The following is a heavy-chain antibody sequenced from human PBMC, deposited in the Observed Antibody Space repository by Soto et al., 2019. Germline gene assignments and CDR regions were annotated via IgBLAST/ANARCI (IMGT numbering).Heavy chain of an antibody. D-gene: IGHD6-25*01. J-gene: IGHJ6*02. CDR3: AKDAALPGDYYYGMDV. CDR2: ISGSGGST. V-gene: IGHV3-23*01. CDR1: GFTFSSYA. Sequence: PGGSLRLSCAASGFTFSSYATSWVRQAPGKGLEWVSAISGSGGSTYYADSVKGRFTISRDNSKNTLYLQMNSLRAEDTAVYYCAKDAALPGDYYYGMDVWGQGTKFTVSS.